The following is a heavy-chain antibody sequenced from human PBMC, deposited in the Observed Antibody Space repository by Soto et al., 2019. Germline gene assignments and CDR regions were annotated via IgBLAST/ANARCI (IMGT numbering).Heavy chain of an antibody. J-gene: IGHJ5*02. V-gene: IGHV4-4*07. CDR2: NYATGTT. CDR1: GASISGFY. Sequence: SETLYLTCTVSGASISGFYWSCIRKSAGKGLDWIVRNYATGTTDYNPSLKSRVMMSVDTSKKQFSLKLRSVTAADTAVYYCVRDGTKTLRDWFDPWGQGISVTVS. D-gene: IGHD1-1*01. CDR3: VRDGTKTLRDWFDP.